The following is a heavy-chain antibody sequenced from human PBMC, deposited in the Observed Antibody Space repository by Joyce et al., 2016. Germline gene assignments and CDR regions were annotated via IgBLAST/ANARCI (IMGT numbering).Heavy chain of an antibody. CDR2: INNSGVT. J-gene: IGHJ4*02. CDR3: ARSQWLAPLMY. V-gene: IGHV4-34*01. D-gene: IGHD6-19*01. CDR1: GGPFRGFS. Sequence: QVQLQQWGAGLLKPSETLSLTCAGSGGPFRGFSWTWVRQRPGKGLEWIGDINNSGVTNDNPTFKSRVTFSVDTSKNQFSLKLTSLSAADTAVYYCARSQWLAPLMYWGQGTPVTVSS.